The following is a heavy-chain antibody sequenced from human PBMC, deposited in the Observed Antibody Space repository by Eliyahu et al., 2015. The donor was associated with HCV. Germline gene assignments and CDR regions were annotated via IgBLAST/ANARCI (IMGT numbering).Heavy chain of an antibody. CDR2: IRKKTNSYST. Sequence: EVQLVESGGGLVQPGGSLRLSCVASGFTFSDHYMDWVRQAPGKGLEGVGRIRKKTNSYSTEYAASVKGRFSISRDDSKNSLSLQMNSLKTEDTAVYYCGRSGSYVSIDPWGQGTLVTVSS. V-gene: IGHV3-72*01. J-gene: IGHJ5*02. D-gene: IGHD1-26*01. CDR1: GFTFSDHY. CDR3: GRSGSYVSIDP.